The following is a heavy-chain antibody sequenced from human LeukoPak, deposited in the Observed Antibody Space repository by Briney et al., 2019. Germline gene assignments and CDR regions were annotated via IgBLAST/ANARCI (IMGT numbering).Heavy chain of an antibody. V-gene: IGHV3-21*01. CDR3: VRDVGAVRGEVYFDY. J-gene: IGHJ4*02. CDR1: GFTFSTFA. CDR2: ITGSGPYI. Sequence: NPGGSLRLSCAASGFTFSTFAMHWVRQSPGKGLEWVSSITGSGPYILYADSVKRRFTISRGNAKNSLYLQMNSLRAEDTAIYYCVRDVGAVRGEVYFDYWGQGTLVTVSS. D-gene: IGHD3-16*01.